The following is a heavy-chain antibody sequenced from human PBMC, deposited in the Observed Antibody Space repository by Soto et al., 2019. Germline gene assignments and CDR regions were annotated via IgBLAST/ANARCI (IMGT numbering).Heavy chain of an antibody. CDR2: VSKSDYT. J-gene: IGHJ4*02. Sequence: GSLRLSCTVSGFPFNNYGINWVRQAPGKGLEWVSSVSKSDYTYYSDSVKGRFTISRDNAKNSVSLQMNTLRVEDTAVYYCAREDSIIIPAMSDFWGQGTLVTVSS. CDR3: AREDSIIIPAMSDF. D-gene: IGHD2-2*01. V-gene: IGHV3-21*01. CDR1: GFPFNNYG.